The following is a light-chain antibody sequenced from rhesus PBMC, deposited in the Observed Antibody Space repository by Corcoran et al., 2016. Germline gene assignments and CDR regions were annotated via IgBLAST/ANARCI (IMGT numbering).Light chain of an antibody. CDR2: DAS. CDR3: QQYSNWPT. CDR1: QSVSSS. Sequence: EIVLTQSPATLSLSPGERATVSCRASQSVSSSLAWYQQKPGQAPRLRIYDASHRATGIPDRFSGSGSGTDLTLTISSLEPEDVGVYYCQQYSNWPTFGQGTKVEIK. V-gene: IGKV3-35*01. J-gene: IGKJ1*01.